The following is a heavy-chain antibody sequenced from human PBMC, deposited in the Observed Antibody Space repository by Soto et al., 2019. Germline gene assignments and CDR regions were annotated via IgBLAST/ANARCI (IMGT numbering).Heavy chain of an antibody. J-gene: IGHJ6*02. CDR3: ARDERIFGVVIIMNYYYGMDV. CDR2: ISAYNGNT. Sequence: ASVKVSCKASGYTFTSYGISWVRQAPGQGLEWMGWISAYNGNTNYAQKLQGRVTMTTDTSTSTAYMELRSLRSDDTAVYYCARDERIFGVVIIMNYYYGMDVWGQGTTVTVSS. V-gene: IGHV1-18*01. D-gene: IGHD3-3*01. CDR1: GYTFTSYG.